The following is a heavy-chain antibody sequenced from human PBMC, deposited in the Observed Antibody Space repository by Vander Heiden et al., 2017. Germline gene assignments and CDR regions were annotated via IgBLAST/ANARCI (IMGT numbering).Heavy chain of an antibody. V-gene: IGHV3-33*01. Sequence: QVHLVESGGGVVRPGRSLRLSCAASGFPFSGAGMHWVRQAPGKGLEWVAVIWYDGSNKYYTDSVKGRFTISRDNSKNTVYLQMNSLRDEDTAMYYCARHRGGSGWYTLDYWGQGTLVTVSS. CDR1: GFPFSGAG. D-gene: IGHD6-19*01. CDR3: ARHRGGSGWYTLDY. CDR2: IWYDGSNK. J-gene: IGHJ4*02.